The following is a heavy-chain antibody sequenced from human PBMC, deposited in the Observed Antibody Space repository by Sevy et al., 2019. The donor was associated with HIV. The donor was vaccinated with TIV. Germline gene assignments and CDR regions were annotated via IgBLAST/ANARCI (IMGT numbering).Heavy chain of an antibody. D-gene: IGHD3-10*01. CDR2: VHHGGST. J-gene: IGHJ5*02. Sequence: SETLSLTCTVSSYSINRNTYWGWIRQPPGKGLEWLGSVHHGGSTYYNPSLKSRVTISTDTSKNQFSLKLNSVTAADAAVYFCARDSSNYYDSGSHYKTNVAGSAWFDPWGQGTLVTVSS. CDR3: ARDSSNYYDSGSHYKTNVAGSAWFDP. V-gene: IGHV4-38-2*02. CDR1: SYSINRNTY.